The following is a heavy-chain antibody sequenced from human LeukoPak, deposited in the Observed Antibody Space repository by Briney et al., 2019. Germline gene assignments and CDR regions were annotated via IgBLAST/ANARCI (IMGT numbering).Heavy chain of an antibody. J-gene: IGHJ5*02. CDR2: ISGSGGST. V-gene: IGHV3-23*01. CDR1: GFTFSSYA. CDR3: TKGDVVVAARWFDP. Sequence: GGSLRLSCAASGFTFSSYAMSWVRQAPGKGLEWVSAISGSGGSTYYADSAKGRFTISRDNSKNTLYLQMNSLRAEDTAVYYCTKGDVVVAARWFDPWGQGTLVTVSS. D-gene: IGHD2-15*01.